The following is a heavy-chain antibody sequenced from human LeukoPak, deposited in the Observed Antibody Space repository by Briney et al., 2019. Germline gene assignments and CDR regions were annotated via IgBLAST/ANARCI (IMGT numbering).Heavy chain of an antibody. CDR2: IYYSGST. J-gene: IGHJ3*02. CDR3: ARSSYYDSSGYRIWRWADAFDI. Sequence: SETLSLTCTVSGGSISSSSYYWGWIRQPPGKGLEWIGSIYYSGSTYYNPSLKSRVTISVDTSRNQFSLKLSSVTAADTAVYYCARSSYYDSSGYRIWRWADAFDIWGQGTMVTVSS. D-gene: IGHD3-22*01. CDR1: GGSISSSSYY. V-gene: IGHV4-39*01.